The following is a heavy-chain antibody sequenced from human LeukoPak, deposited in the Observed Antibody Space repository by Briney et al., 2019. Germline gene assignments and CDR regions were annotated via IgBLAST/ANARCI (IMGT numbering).Heavy chain of an antibody. J-gene: IGHJ5*02. Sequence: SETLSLTCTVSGGSISSHYWSWIRQPPGKGLEYIGSIYYSGSTKYNPSLKSRVTISIDTSKSQYSLRLSSVTAADTAVYYCARRKGREQQLVGDSWFDPWGQGTLVIVSS. V-gene: IGHV4-59*11. CDR1: GGSISSHY. CDR3: ARRKGREQQLVGDSWFDP. CDR2: IYYSGST. D-gene: IGHD6-13*01.